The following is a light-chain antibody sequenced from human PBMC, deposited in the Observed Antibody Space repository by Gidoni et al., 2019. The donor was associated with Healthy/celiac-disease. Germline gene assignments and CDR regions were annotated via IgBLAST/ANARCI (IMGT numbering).Light chain of an antibody. V-gene: IGKV2-28*01. J-gene: IGKJ2*01. CDR3: MQARQTPVT. CDR1: QSLLHSNGYNY. CDR2: LGS. Sequence: DIVMTQSPLSLPVTPGEPASISCRSSQSLLHSNGYNYLDWYLQKPEQSPQLLIYLGSNRASGVPDRFSGSGSGTDFTLKISRVEAEDVGVYYCMQARQTPVTFGQGTKLEIK.